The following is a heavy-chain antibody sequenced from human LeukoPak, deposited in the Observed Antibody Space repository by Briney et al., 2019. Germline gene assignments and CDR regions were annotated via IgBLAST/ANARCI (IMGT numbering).Heavy chain of an antibody. J-gene: IGHJ4*02. CDR2: ISGSGENT. D-gene: IGHD3-16*02. Sequence: PGGSLRLSCAASGFTFSSCAMSWVRQAPGKGLEWVSAISGSGENTNYADSVKGRFTMSRDNSRNMLYLQMNSLRDEDTAKYYCAKTVSGSYSYQGGDYWGQGTLVTVSS. CDR1: GFTFSSCA. CDR3: AKTVSGSYSYQGGDY. V-gene: IGHV3-23*01.